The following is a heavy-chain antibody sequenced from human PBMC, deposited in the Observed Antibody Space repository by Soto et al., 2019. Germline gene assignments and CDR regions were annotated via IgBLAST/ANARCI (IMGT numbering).Heavy chain of an antibody. Sequence: TSETHSLPCAVSGGNIRDSNGWSCVSQPPGKGLEWIGEIYHSGSTNYNPSLKSRVTISVDKSKNQFSLKLSSVTAADTAVYYCASPSSSSKGFDFWGQGTLVTVSS. CDR2: IYHSGST. CDR1: GGNIRDSNG. V-gene: IGHV4-4*02. CDR3: ASPSSSSKGFDF. D-gene: IGHD6-6*01. J-gene: IGHJ4*02.